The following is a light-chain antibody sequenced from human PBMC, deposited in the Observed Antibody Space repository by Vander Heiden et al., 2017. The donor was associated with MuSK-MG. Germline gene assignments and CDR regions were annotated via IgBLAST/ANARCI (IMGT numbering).Light chain of an antibody. CDR3: QQRDSTLFT. Sequence: DIQMTQSPSSLSASVGDRVTITCRASQSISDYLNWYQQKPGKAPKLVIYGASSLQSGVSSRFSGSGSGTDFTLTISKLQPEDFATYYCQQRDSTLFTFGHGTKVDIK. CDR1: QSISDY. J-gene: IGKJ3*01. V-gene: IGKV1-39*01. CDR2: GAS.